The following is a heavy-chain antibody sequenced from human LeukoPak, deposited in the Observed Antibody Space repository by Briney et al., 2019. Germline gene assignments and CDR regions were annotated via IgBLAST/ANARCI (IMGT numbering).Heavy chain of an antibody. D-gene: IGHD2-21*02. CDR2: IMQDGSEK. V-gene: IGHV3-7*01. CDR3: ARDGGGGDPFDF. J-gene: IGHJ4*02. Sequence: PGGSLRLSCTASGFTFSTYWMSWVRQAPGKGLEWVANIMQDGSEKYYVDSVKGRFTISRDNPKKSLYLRMSGLRAEDTAVCYCARDGGGGDPFDFWGQGTLVTVSS. CDR1: GFTFSTYW.